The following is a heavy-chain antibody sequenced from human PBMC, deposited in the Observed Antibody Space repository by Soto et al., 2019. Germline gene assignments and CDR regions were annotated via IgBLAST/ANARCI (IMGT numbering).Heavy chain of an antibody. CDR3: ARGGWKLFAF. CDR2: IYYSGST. V-gene: IGHV4-39*07. CDR1: GGSISSSSYY. J-gene: IGHJ4*02. D-gene: IGHD6-19*01. Sequence: SETLSLTCTVSGGSISSSSYYWGWIRQPPGKGLEWIGRIYYSGSTYYNPSLKSRVTISVDTSKNQFSLTLSSVTAADTAVYYCARGGWKLFAFWGQGTLITVSS.